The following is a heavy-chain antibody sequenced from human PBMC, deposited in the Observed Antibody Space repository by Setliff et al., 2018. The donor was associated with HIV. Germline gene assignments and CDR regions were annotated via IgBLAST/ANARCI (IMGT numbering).Heavy chain of an antibody. J-gene: IGHJ6*02. V-gene: IGHV3-20*04. CDR1: GFTFDAYG. D-gene: IGHD6-13*01. CDR2: LNWSGGST. CDR3: ARGGYITLYSSSSMDV. Sequence: PGGSLRLSCAASGFTFDAYGMSWVRQAPGKGLEWVSGLNWSGGSTGYADSVKGRFTISRDNAKNSLYLQMNSLRAEDTALYYCARGGYITLYSSSSMDVWGQGTTVPVSS.